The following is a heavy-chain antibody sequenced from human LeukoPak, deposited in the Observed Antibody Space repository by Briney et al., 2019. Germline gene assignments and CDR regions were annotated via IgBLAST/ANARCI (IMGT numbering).Heavy chain of an antibody. Sequence: SQTLSLTCAISGDSVSRNSAAWYWIRQSPSRGLEWLGRTYYRSKWYNDYAVFVKSRKTINPDTSKNQFSLQLNSVTPEDTAVYYCARDPDPFSRLSVFDIWGQGTMVTVSS. CDR2: TYYRSKWYN. J-gene: IGHJ3*02. V-gene: IGHV6-1*01. CDR1: GDSVSRNSAA. CDR3: ARDPDPFSRLSVFDI. D-gene: IGHD3-16*02.